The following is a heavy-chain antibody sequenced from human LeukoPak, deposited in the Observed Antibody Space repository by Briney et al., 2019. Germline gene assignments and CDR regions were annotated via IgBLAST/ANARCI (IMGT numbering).Heavy chain of an antibody. CDR2: IYPDDSDT. V-gene: IGHV5-51*01. J-gene: IGHJ4*02. CDR1: GYSFTNYW. Sequence: GESLKISCEGSGYSFTNYWIGWVRQMPGKGLEWMGVIYPDDSDTRYSPSFQGQVTISADKSIGTAYLQWSSLKASDTAMYYCAVGGDSSTSCYRCFNYWGQGTLVTVSS. D-gene: IGHD2-2*01. CDR3: AVGGDSSTSCYRCFNY.